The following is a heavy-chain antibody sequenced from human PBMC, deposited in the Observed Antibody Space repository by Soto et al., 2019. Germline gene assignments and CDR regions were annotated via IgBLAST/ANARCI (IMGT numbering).Heavy chain of an antibody. Sequence: EVQLLESGGGLVQPGGSLRLSCAASGFTFSSYAMSWVRQAPGKGLEWVSAISGSGGSTYYADSVKGRVTISRDNSKNTRYLQVNSLRAEDTAVYYCAKGDGSGSYPNWFDPWGQGTLVTVSS. CDR1: GFTFSSYA. D-gene: IGHD3-10*01. V-gene: IGHV3-23*01. J-gene: IGHJ5*02. CDR3: AKGDGSGSYPNWFDP. CDR2: ISGSGGST.